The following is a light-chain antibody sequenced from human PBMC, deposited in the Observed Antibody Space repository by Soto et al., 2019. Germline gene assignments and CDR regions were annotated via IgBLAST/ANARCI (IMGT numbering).Light chain of an antibody. Sequence: IVVTQSPLTLPVTPGETASISCRSSQSLLHSNGYNYLDWYLQKPGQSPQLLIYLGSNRASGVPDRFSGSGSGTDFTLKISRVEAEDVGVYYCVQALQSPPWTFGQGTKGETK. CDR3: VQALQSPPWT. J-gene: IGKJ1*01. CDR1: QSLLHSNGYNY. V-gene: IGKV2-28*01. CDR2: LGS.